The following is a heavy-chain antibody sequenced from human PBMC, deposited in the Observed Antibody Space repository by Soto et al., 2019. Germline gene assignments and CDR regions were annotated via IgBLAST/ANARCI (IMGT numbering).Heavy chain of an antibody. V-gene: IGHV4-34*01. CDR3: ARAAVRDIVVVPAATPEPPMGWFDP. CDR1: VGSFSGYY. CDR2: INHSGST. Sequence: QVQLQQWGAGLLKPSETLSLTCAVYVGSFSGYYWSWIRQPPGKGLEWIGEINHSGSTNYNPSLKSRVTISVDTSKNQFSLKLSSVTAADTAVYYCARAAVRDIVVVPAATPEPPMGWFDPWGQGTLVTVSS. J-gene: IGHJ5*02. D-gene: IGHD2-2*01.